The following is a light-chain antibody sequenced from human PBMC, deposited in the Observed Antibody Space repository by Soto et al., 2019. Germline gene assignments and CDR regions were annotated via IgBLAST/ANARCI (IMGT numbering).Light chain of an antibody. CDR3: QQSYSTPFT. Sequence: DIQMTQSPSSLSASVGDRVTITCRTSQSIRSSLNWYQQKPGKAPNLLIYAASRLRSGVPSRFSGSGSGPDFTLTISSLQPADFATYYCQQSYSTPFTFGPGTKVDIK. CDR2: AAS. V-gene: IGKV1-39*01. CDR1: QSIRSS. J-gene: IGKJ3*01.